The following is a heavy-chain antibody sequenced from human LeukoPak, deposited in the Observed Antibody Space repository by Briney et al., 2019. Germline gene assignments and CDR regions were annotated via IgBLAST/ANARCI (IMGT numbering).Heavy chain of an antibody. V-gene: IGHV4-34*12. CDR2: IFYSGST. CDR3: PKSNGYGLVDI. Sequence: SETLSLTCAVYGGSFSNYYWGWIRQPPGKGLEWIGNIFYSGSTYYSPSLKSRVTISLDTSRNQFSLKLTSVTAADTAVYYCPKSNGYGLVDIWGQGTMVTVSS. J-gene: IGHJ3*02. D-gene: IGHD3-10*01. CDR1: GGSFSNYY.